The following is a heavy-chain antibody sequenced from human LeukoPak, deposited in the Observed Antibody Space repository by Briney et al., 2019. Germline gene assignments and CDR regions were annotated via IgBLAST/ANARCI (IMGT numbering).Heavy chain of an antibody. CDR3: AKDKTRFFDY. CDR2: ISGSGGGT. J-gene: IGHJ4*02. Sequence: GGSLRLSCAASGFTFSSYAMSWVRQAPGKGLEWVPAISGSGGGTYYADSVKGRFTISRDNSKNTLYLQMNSLRAEDTAVYYCAKDKTRFFDYWGQGTLVTVSS. CDR1: GFTFSSYA. V-gene: IGHV3-23*01. D-gene: IGHD1-1*01.